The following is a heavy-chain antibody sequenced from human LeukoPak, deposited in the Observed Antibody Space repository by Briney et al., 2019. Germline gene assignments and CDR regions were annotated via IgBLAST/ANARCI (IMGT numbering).Heavy chain of an antibody. CDR1: GYTFTSYY. CDR3: ARDDGRYFDRLGHDAFDI. Sequence: WASVKVSCKASGYTFTSYYMHWVRQAPGQGLEWMGIINPSGGSTSYAQNFQGRVTITADESTSTAYMELSSLRSEDTAVYYCARDDGRYFDRLGHDAFDIWGQGTLVTVSS. CDR2: INPSGGST. D-gene: IGHD3-9*01. J-gene: IGHJ3*02. V-gene: IGHV1-46*01.